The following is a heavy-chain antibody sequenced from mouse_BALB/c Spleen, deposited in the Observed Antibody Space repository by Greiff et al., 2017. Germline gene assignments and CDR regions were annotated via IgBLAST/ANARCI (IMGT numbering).Heavy chain of an antibody. CDR3: TTGPDYFDY. CDR2: ISSGGSYT. J-gene: IGHJ2*01. CDR1: GFTFSSYT. V-gene: IGHV5-6-4*01. Sequence: EVNVVESGGGLVKPGGSLKLSCAASGFTFSSYTMSWVRQTPEKRLEWVAIISSGGSYTYYPDSVKGRITISRDNAKNTLYLQMSSLKSEDTAMYCCTTGPDYFDYWGQGTTLTVSS.